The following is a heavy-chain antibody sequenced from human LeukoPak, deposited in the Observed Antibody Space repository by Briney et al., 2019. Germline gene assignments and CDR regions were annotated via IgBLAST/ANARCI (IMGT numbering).Heavy chain of an antibody. Sequence: GGSLRLSCAASGFTFSSYAMSWVRQAPGKGLEWVSSIISSGANTYYADSVKGRFTISRDNSKNTLHLQMNSLRAEDTAIYYCARNMRSLDWGQGTLVTVSS. CDR2: IISSGANT. CDR3: ARNMRSLD. D-gene: IGHD3-16*02. J-gene: IGHJ4*02. V-gene: IGHV3-23*01. CDR1: GFTFSSYA.